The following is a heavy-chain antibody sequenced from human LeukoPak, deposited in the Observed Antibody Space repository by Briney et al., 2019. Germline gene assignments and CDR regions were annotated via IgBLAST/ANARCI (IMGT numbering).Heavy chain of an antibody. CDR1: GGSISSGSYY. CDR2: IYTSGST. J-gene: IGHJ5*02. V-gene: IGHV4-61*02. D-gene: IGHD6-19*01. Sequence: SETLSLTCTVSGGSISSGSYYWNWIRQPAGKGLEWIGRIYTSGSTNYNPSLKSRVTISRDTSKNQFSLKLSSVTAADTAVYYCARRQWLGGFWFDPWGQGTLVTVSS. CDR3: ARRQWLGGFWFDP.